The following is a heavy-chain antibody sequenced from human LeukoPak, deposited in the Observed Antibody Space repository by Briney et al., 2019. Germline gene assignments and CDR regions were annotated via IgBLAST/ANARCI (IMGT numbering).Heavy chain of an antibody. CDR2: VYNSGNT. CDR3: ARSSGWYYFDY. J-gene: IGHJ4*02. V-gene: IGHV4-39*07. CDR1: GGSISSSSYY. Sequence: PSETLSLTCTVSGGSISSSSYYWGWIRQPPGKGLEWIGSVYNSGNTYYNPSLKSRVTISVDTSKNQFSLKLSSVTAADTAVYYCARSSGWYYFDYWGQGTLVTVSS. D-gene: IGHD6-19*01.